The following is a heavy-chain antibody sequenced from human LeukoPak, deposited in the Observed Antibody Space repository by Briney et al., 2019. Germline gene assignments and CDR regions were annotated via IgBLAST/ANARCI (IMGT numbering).Heavy chain of an antibody. CDR2: SNPSGGST. Sequence: ASVKVSCKASGYTFTSYCMHWVRQAPGQGLEWMGRSNPSGGSTRYAQKFQGRVTMTRDTSTSTVYMELSSLRSEDTAVYFCARGYGSGEQFHFDFWGQGTLVTVSS. V-gene: IGHV1-46*01. CDR3: ARGYGSGEQFHFDF. D-gene: IGHD3-10*01. J-gene: IGHJ4*02. CDR1: GYTFTSYC.